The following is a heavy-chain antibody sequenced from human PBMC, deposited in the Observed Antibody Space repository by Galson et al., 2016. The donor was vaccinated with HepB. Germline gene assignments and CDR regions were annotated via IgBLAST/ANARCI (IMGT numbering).Heavy chain of an antibody. J-gene: IGHJ4*02. CDR1: GVSISSLC. CDR2: MYSSGNT. Sequence: SETLSLTCTVSGVSISSLCLNWIRQPAGKGLEWIGRMYSSGNTNYNPSLKTRVTMSVDTSKNQLSLNLTSVTAADTAVYYCAREPDSFDSSGYHGRGRFFDFWGQGTLVTVSS. CDR3: AREPDSFDSSGYHGRGRFFDF. V-gene: IGHV4-4*07. D-gene: IGHD3-22*01.